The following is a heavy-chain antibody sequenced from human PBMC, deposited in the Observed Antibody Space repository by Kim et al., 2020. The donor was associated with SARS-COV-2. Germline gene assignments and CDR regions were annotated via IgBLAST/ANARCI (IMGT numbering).Heavy chain of an antibody. CDR3: ARDRNPLDY. CDR2: IWYDGSNK. V-gene: IGHV3-33*01. CDR1: GFTFSSYG. Sequence: GGSLRLSCAASGFTFSSYGMHWVRQAPGKGLEWVAVIWYDGSNKYYADSVKGRFTISRDNSKKTLYLEMNSLRAEDTAVYYCARDRNPLDYWGQGTLVTVSS. J-gene: IGHJ4*02.